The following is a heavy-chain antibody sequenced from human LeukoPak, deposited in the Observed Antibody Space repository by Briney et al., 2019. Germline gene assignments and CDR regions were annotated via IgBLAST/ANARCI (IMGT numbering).Heavy chain of an antibody. CDR2: IRYDGTNK. V-gene: IGHV3-30*02. Sequence: GGSLRLSCAASGFTFSSHGMHWFRQAPGKGLEWVAFIRYDGTNKYYADSVKGRFTIHRDNSKNTLYLQMNSLRAEDTAVYYCAKDKDSTNWYFDYWGQGTLVTVSS. CDR1: GFTFSSHG. CDR3: AKDKDSTNWYFDY. J-gene: IGHJ4*02. D-gene: IGHD2-15*01.